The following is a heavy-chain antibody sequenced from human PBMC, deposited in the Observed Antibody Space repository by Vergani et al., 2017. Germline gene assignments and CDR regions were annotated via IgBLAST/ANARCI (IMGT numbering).Heavy chain of an antibody. D-gene: IGHD1-20*01. J-gene: IGHJ6*02. CDR1: GGSFSGYY. CDR2: INHSGST. V-gene: IGHV4-34*01. CDR3: ARGHNCSGGMDV. Sequence: QVQLQQWGAGLLKPSETLSLTCAVHGGSFSGYYWCCIRHPPGKGLEWIGEINHSGSTNDNPSVKSRVTISVDTSKNQFSLKLSSVTVADTAVYYFARGHNCSGGMDVWGQGTTVTVSS.